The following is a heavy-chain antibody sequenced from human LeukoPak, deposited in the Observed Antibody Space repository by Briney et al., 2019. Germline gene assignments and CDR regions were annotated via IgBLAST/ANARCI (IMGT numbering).Heavy chain of an antibody. D-gene: IGHD2-2*01. J-gene: IGHJ1*01. CDR3: AKGVFLVVVPAAIYFQH. V-gene: IGHV1-8*03. CDR1: RYTFTNYD. CDR2: MNPNSGNT. Sequence: ASVKVSCKTSRYTFTNYDINWVRQATGQGLEWMGWMNPNSGNTGYAQKFQGRVTITRDTSISTAYMELSSLRSEDTAVYYCAKGVFLVVVPAAIYFQHWGQGTLVTVSS.